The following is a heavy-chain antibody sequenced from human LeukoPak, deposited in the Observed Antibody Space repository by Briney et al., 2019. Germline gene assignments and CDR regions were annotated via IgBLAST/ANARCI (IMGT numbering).Heavy chain of an antibody. CDR2: INHSGST. CDR1: GGSISSSSYY. Sequence: SETLSLTCTVSGGSISSSSYYWSWIRQPPGKGLEWIGEINHSGSTNYNPSLKSRVTISVDTSKNQFSLKLSSVTAADTAVYYCARGAYSSSWYGYWGQGTLVTVSS. D-gene: IGHD6-13*01. V-gene: IGHV4-39*07. CDR3: ARGAYSSSWYGY. J-gene: IGHJ4*02.